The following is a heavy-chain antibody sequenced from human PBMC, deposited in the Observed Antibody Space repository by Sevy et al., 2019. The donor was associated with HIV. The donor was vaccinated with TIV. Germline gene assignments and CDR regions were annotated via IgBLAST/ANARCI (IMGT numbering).Heavy chain of an antibody. Sequence: GGSLRLSCAASGFTFSGSAMHWVRQASGKGLEWVGRIRSKANSYATAYAASVKGRFTISRDDSKNTLYLQMNSLRAEDTAIYYCAKDQGGSLDYWGQGTLVTVSS. CDR3: AKDQGGSLDY. V-gene: IGHV3-73*01. J-gene: IGHJ4*02. CDR2: IRSKANSYAT. CDR1: GFTFSGSA. D-gene: IGHD1-26*01.